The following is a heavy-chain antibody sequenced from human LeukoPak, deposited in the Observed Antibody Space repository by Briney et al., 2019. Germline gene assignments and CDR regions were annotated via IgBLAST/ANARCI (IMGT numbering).Heavy chain of an antibody. CDR1: GDSISSGDYY. CDR2: IYYSGST. D-gene: IGHD3-10*01. V-gene: IGHV4-30-4*08. Sequence: PSETLSLTCTVSGDSISSGDYYWSWIRQPPGKGLEWIGYIYYSGSTYYNPSLKSRLTISVDTSKNQFSLKLSSVTAADTAVYYCARGRGMVRGVMPLHYFDYWGQGTLVTVSS. J-gene: IGHJ4*02. CDR3: ARGRGMVRGVMPLHYFDY.